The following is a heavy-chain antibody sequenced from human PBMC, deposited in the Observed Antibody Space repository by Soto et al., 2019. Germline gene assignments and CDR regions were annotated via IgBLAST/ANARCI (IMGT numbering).Heavy chain of an antibody. Sequence: PGGSLRLSCAASGFTFDDYAMHWVRQAPGNGLEWVSGITWNSDSIGYADSVKGRFTISRDNAKNSLSLQMNSLRAEDTALYYCAKGINYASGSYYVGAIDYWGQGTLVTVSS. CDR2: ITWNSDSI. J-gene: IGHJ4*02. V-gene: IGHV3-9*01. D-gene: IGHD3-10*01. CDR1: GFTFDDYA. CDR3: AKGINYASGSYYVGAIDY.